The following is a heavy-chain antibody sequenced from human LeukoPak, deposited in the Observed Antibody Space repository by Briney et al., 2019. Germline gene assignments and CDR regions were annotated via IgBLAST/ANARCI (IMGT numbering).Heavy chain of an antibody. J-gene: IGHJ6*03. CDR1: GFTFSTFW. D-gene: IGHD6-13*01. CDR2: INSDGSST. CDR3: AKAAAGPTYYYYYMDV. V-gene: IGHV3-74*01. Sequence: GGSLRLSCAASGFTFSTFWMHWVRQVPGKGLVWVSRINSDGSSTDYADSVKGRFTISRDNSKNTLYLQMNSLRAEDTAIYYCAKAAAGPTYYYYYMDVWGKGTTVTVSS.